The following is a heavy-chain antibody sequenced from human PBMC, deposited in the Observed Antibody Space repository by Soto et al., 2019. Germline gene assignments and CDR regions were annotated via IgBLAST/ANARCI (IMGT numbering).Heavy chain of an antibody. CDR1: GFSFSKYA. CDR2: ISSSGYYI. J-gene: IGHJ6*02. V-gene: IGHV3-21*01. Sequence: EVQLVESGGGLVKPGGSLTLSCVASGFSFSKYAMNWVRQAPGKGLEWVSSISSSGYYIHYADSVKGRFTVSRDTASNSVFLQMNSLRGEDTAVYFCARQFWDYDYYGMDVWCQGTTVTVSS. D-gene: IGHD7-27*01. CDR3: ARQFWDYDYYGMDV.